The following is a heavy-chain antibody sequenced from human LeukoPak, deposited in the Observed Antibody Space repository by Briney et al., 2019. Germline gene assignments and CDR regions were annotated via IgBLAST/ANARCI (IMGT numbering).Heavy chain of an antibody. D-gene: IGHD2-15*01. Sequence: GGSLRLSCAASGFTFSSYAMSWVRQAPGKGLEWVSAISGSGGSTYYADSVKGRFTISRDNSKNTLYLQMNSLRAEDTAVYYCAKLYRYCSGGSCYPDWFDPWGQGTLVTVSS. CDR1: GFTFSSYA. CDR2: ISGSGGST. V-gene: IGHV3-23*01. CDR3: AKLYRYCSGGSCYPDWFDP. J-gene: IGHJ5*02.